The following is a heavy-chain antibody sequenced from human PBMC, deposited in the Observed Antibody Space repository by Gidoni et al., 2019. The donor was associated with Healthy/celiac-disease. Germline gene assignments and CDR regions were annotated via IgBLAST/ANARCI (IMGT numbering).Heavy chain of an antibody. CDR2: IRSKAYGGTT. CDR1: GVTLGDYA. D-gene: IGHD2-15*01. Sequence: EVQLVEAGGGVVKPGRSRRLSCTASGVTLGDYAMSGFRQAPGKGLEWGGFIRSKAYGGTTEYAASVKGRFTISRDDSKSIAYLQMNSLTTEDTAVYYCTRGCSGGSCYYYYYGMDVWGQGTTVTVSS. V-gene: IGHV3-49*05. CDR3: TRGCSGGSCYYYYYGMDV. J-gene: IGHJ6*02.